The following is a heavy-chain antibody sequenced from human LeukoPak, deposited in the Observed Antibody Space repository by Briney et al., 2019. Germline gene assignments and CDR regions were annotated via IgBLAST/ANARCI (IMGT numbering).Heavy chain of an antibody. CDR2: IYPGDSDT. CDR3: AGGTAAGIEIFDY. J-gene: IGHJ4*02. CDR1: GYSFTSYW. V-gene: IGHV5-51*01. Sequence: GESLKISCKGSGYSFTSYWIGWVRQMPGKGLEWMGIIYPGDSDTRYSQPFQGQVTISADKSIGTAYLQWSSLKASDTAMYYCAGGTAAGIEIFDYWGQGTLVTVSS. D-gene: IGHD6-13*01.